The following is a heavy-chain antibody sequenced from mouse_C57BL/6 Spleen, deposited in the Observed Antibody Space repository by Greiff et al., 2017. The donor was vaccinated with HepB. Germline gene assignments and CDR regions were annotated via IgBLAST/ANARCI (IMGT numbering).Heavy chain of an antibody. CDR1: GFTFSSYA. CDR2: ISDGGSYT. D-gene: IGHD1-1*01. Sequence: EVKVEESGGGLVKPGGSLKLSCAASGFTFSSYAMSWVRQTPEKRLEWVATISDGGSYTYYPDNVKGRFTISRDNAKNNLYLQMSHLKSEDTAMYYCARGDYYGSSWFAYWGQGTLVTVSA. J-gene: IGHJ3*01. CDR3: ARGDYYGSSWFAY. V-gene: IGHV5-4*03.